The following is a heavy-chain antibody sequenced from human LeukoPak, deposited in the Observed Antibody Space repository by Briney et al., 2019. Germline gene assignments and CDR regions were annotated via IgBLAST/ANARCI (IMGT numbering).Heavy chain of an antibody. CDR1: GFSVSNNY. CDR3: ARVYGENYFDY. V-gene: IGHV3-53*01. CDR2: IYSGGIT. D-gene: IGHD4-17*01. J-gene: IGHJ4*02. Sequence: PGGSLRLSCAASGFSVSNNYMSWVRQAPGKGLEWVSVIYSGGITYYADSVKGRSTISRDNSKNTLYLQMNSLRAEDTAVYYCARVYGENYFDYWGQGTLVTVSS.